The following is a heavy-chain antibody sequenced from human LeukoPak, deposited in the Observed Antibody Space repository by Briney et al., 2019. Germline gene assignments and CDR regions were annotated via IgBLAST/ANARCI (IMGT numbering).Heavy chain of an antibody. CDR3: TSHAAFDP. CDR1: GFTFNNAW. Sequence: KPGGSLRLSCAASGFTFNNAWMNWVRQAPGKGLEWVGRIKSKNVGGTTDCAAPVKGRFTISRDDSKNTVYLQMNSLKIEDTAVYYCTSHAAFDPWGQGTLVTVSS. J-gene: IGHJ5*02. V-gene: IGHV3-15*01. CDR2: IKSKNVGGTT.